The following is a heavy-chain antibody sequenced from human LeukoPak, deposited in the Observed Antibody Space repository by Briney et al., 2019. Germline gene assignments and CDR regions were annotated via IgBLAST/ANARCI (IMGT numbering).Heavy chain of an antibody. D-gene: IGHD1-26*01. CDR3: AREGLDSRELLLVYYYYYMDV. J-gene: IGHJ6*03. V-gene: IGHV3-20*04. Sequence: GGSLRLSCAASGFALSNAWMNWVRQAPGKGLEWVSGINWNGGSTGYADSVKGRFTISRDNAKNSLYLQMNSLRAEDTALYYCAREGLDSRELLLVYYYYYMDVWGKGTTVTVSS. CDR2: INWNGGST. CDR1: GFALSNAW.